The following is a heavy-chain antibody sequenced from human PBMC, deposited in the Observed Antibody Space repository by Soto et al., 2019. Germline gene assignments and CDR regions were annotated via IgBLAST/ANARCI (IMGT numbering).Heavy chain of an antibody. Sequence: PSETLSLTCSVSGVSVSSGSFYWSWIRQPPGKGLEWIGFIYNTETFNYNPSLKRRVTLSVDASKHQFSLKLSSVTAADTAVYYCARVPLRYSSSHNFDSWGQGALVTVSS. CDR3: ARVPLRYSSSHNFDS. J-gene: IGHJ4*02. D-gene: IGHD6-19*01. V-gene: IGHV4-61*01. CDR2: IYNTETF. CDR1: GVSVSSGSFY.